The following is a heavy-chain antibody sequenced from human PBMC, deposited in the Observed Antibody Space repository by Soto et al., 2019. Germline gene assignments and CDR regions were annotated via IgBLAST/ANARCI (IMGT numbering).Heavy chain of an antibody. V-gene: IGHV4-39*01. CDR3: ARREVRGVYSYYFDS. Sequence: SETLSLTCTVSGGSISNDNYYWGWIRQSPGKGLEWIGSLYYSGSTYYSPSLKSRVTISVDTSENQFSLKLTSVTAADTAVYYCARREVRGVYSYYFDSWGQGTLVTVSS. J-gene: IGHJ4*02. CDR1: GGSISNDNYY. CDR2: LYYSGST. D-gene: IGHD3-10*01.